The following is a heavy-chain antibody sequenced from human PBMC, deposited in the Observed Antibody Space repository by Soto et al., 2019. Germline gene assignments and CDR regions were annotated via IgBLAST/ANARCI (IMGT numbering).Heavy chain of an antibody. D-gene: IGHD3-22*01. CDR1: GFTFSGYA. J-gene: IGHJ4*02. CDR2: ITGGGDDT. CDR3: VKGSSASRPYYFDC. Sequence: EVPLLDSGGGFVQPGGSLRLSCEASGFTFSGYAMSWVRQAPGRRLEWISAITGGGDDTYYADYVKGRVTISRDNSKNTLYLQMSSLRAEDTALYYCVKGSSASRPYYFDCWGQGTLVTVSS. V-gene: IGHV3-23*01.